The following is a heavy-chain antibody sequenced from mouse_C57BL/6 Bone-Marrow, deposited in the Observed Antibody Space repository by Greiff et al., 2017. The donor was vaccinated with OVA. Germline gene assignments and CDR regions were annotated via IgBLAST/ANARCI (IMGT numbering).Heavy chain of an antibody. Sequence: EVKLQESGAELVRPGASVKLSCTASGFNIKDDYMHWVKQRPEQGLEWIGWIDPENGDTEYASKFQGKATITADTSSNTAYLQLSSLTSEDTAVDYCTPYSNYAWFAYWGQGTLVTVSA. D-gene: IGHD2-5*01. CDR2: IDPENGDT. CDR1: GFNIKDDY. V-gene: IGHV14-4*01. J-gene: IGHJ3*01. CDR3: TPYSNYAWFAY.